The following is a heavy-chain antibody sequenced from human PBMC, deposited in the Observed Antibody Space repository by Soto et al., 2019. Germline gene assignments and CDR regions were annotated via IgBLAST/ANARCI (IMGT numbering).Heavy chain of an antibody. CDR2: IYHSGRS. D-gene: IGHD4-17*01. Sequence: QVQLQESGSGQVKPSQTLSLTCAVSGASISSGGLSWSWLRQPPGKGLEWIGYIYHSGRSFYKPSLKSRVTISLYTSKNQFSLKLSSVTAADTAVYYCARVFGDHTGAFDYWGQGTLVTVSS. V-gene: IGHV4-30-2*01. CDR1: GASISSGGLS. J-gene: IGHJ4*02. CDR3: ARVFGDHTGAFDY.